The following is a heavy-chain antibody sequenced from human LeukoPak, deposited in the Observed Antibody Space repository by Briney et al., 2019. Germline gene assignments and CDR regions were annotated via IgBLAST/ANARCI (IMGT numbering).Heavy chain of an antibody. V-gene: IGHV6-1*01. CDR2: TYYRSKWYN. CDR3: ARAVIVVVPAARSYWFDP. D-gene: IGHD2-2*01. J-gene: IGHJ5*02. Sequence: SQTLSLTCAISGDSVSSDSAAWNWIRQSPSRGLEWLGRTYYRSKWYNDYAVSVKSRITINPDTSKNQFSLQLNSVTPEDTAVYYCARAVIVVVPAARSYWFDPWGQGTLVTVSS. CDR1: GDSVSSDSAA.